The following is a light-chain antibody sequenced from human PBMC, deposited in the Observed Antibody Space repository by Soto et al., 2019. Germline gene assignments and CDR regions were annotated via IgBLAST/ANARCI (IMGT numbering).Light chain of an antibody. Sequence: QSVLTQPPSASGSPGQSVTISCSGTSSDIGGYNYVSWYQQHPGKAPKLMIYEVSRRPSGVPDRFSGSTSGNAASLTVSGLQAEYEADYYCSSYAGSNTYVVFGGGTKLTVL. CDR3: SSYAGSNTYVV. CDR2: EVS. V-gene: IGLV2-8*01. J-gene: IGLJ2*01. CDR1: SSDIGGYNY.